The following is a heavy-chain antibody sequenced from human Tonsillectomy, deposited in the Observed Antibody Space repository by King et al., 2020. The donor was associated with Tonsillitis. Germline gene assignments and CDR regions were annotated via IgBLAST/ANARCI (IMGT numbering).Heavy chain of an antibody. CDR1: GGTFSSYA. V-gene: IGHV1-69*01. CDR3: ARVRGGYYYDSSGYPYYFDY. J-gene: IGHJ4*02. Sequence: QLVQSGAEVKKPGSSVKVSCKASGGTFSSYAISWVRQAPGQGLEWMGGIIPIFGTANYEQKFQGRVTITADESTSTAYMELSSLRSEDTAVYYCARVRGGYYYDSSGYPYYFDYWGQGTLVTVSS. CDR2: IIPIFGTA. D-gene: IGHD3-22*01.